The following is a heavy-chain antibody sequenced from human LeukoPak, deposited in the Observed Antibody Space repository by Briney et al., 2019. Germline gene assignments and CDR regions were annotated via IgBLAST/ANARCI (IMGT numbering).Heavy chain of an antibody. CDR2: ISSSSSYI. V-gene: IGHV3-21*04. Sequence: GGSLRLSCAAAGFTFSSYSMNWVRQAPGKGLEWVSSISSSSSYIYYADSVKGRFTISRDNSKNTLYLQMDSLRAEDTALYYCAKRKAYDYGAFDYWGQGTLVTVSS. CDR1: GFTFSSYS. D-gene: IGHD4-17*01. CDR3: AKRKAYDYGAFDY. J-gene: IGHJ4*02.